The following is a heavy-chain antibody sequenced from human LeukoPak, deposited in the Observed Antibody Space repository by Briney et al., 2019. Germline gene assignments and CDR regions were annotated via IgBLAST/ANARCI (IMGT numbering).Heavy chain of an antibody. CDR1: GFTFSSYA. Sequence: GGSLRLSCAASGFTFSSYAMSWVRQAPGKGLEWVSAISGSGGSTYYADSVKGRFTISRDNPKNTLYLQMNSLRAEDTAVYYCAKFTSSARPGYYYYYGMDVWGQGTTVTVSS. D-gene: IGHD4/OR15-4a*01. CDR3: AKFTSSARPGYYYYYGMDV. V-gene: IGHV3-23*01. CDR2: ISGSGGST. J-gene: IGHJ6*02.